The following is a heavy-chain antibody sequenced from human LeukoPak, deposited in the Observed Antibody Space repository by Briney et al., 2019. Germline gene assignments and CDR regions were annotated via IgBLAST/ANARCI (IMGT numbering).Heavy chain of an antibody. CDR1: GFTFSSYG. CDR2: ISYDGSKT. J-gene: IGHJ4*02. D-gene: IGHD1-1*01. Sequence: GGSLRLSCAASGFTFSSYGMHWVRQAPGKGLEWVTFISYDGSKTYFTDSVKGRFTISRDYSKNTLFLLMNSLRTEDTAVYYCARQHTDNWFFGFVFRGPGTPVTVAS. CDR3: ARQHTDNWFFGFVF. V-gene: IGHV3-30*03.